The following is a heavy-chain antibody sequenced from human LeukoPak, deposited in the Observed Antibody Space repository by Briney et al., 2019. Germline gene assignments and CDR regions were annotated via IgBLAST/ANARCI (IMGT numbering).Heavy chain of an antibody. CDR3: ARRAGILTGYYMTLSYYYMDV. J-gene: IGHJ6*03. D-gene: IGHD3-9*01. CDR2: IKQDGSEK. CDR1: GFTFSSYW. Sequence: GGSLRLSCAASGFTFSSYWMSWVRQAPGKGLEWVANIKQDGSEKYYVDSVKGRFTISRDNAKNSLYLQMKSLRAEDTAVYYCARRAGILTGYYMTLSYYYMDVWGKGTTVTVSS. V-gene: IGHV3-7*01.